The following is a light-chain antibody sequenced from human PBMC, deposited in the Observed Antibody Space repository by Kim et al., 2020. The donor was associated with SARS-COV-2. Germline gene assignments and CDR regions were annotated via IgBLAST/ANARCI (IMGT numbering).Light chain of an antibody. CDR1: QSISKY. V-gene: IGKV1-39*01. J-gene: IGKJ1*01. CDR3: QQTYNTPWT. Sequence: AAVGDKVTITCRASQSISKYVNWFQQKPVTAPKLLIYGASSLDSGVPSRFSGSGSGTEFTLTITGLQIDDFATYYCQQTYNTPWTFGQGTKVDIK. CDR2: GAS.